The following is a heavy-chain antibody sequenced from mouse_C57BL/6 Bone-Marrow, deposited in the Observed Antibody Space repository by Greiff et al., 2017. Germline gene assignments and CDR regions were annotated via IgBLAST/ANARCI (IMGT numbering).Heavy chain of an antibody. CDR2: ISSGSSTI. Sequence: EVHLVESGGGLVKPGGSLKLSCAASGFTFSDYGMHWVRQAPEKGLEWVAYISSGSSTIYYADTVKGRFTISRDNAKNTLFLQMTSLRSEDTAMYYCARPNYYGSSRWYFDVWGTGTTVTVSS. J-gene: IGHJ1*03. CDR3: ARPNYYGSSRWYFDV. CDR1: GFTFSDYG. D-gene: IGHD1-1*01. V-gene: IGHV5-17*01.